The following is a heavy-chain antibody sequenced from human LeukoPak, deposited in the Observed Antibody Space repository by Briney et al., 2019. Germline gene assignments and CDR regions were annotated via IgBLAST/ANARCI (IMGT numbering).Heavy chain of an antibody. CDR3: ARGESIAAAGAFDL. D-gene: IGHD6-13*01. CDR1: GFAVSSNY. CDR2: VYAGGSI. Sequence: GGSLRLSCAASGFAVSSNYTSWVRQASGKGLEWVSVVYAGGSIHYTDSVKGRFTISRDNSKNTLDLQMNSLRVDDTAIYYCARGESIAAAGAFDLWGQGTLVTVSS. J-gene: IGHJ5*02. V-gene: IGHV3-53*01.